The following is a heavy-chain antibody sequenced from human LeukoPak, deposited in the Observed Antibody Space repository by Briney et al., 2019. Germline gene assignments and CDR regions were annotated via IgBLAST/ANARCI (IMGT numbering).Heavy chain of an antibody. CDR2: VYSSGST. J-gene: IGHJ4*02. V-gene: IGHV4-4*07. CDR3: ARVLGWAAFDY. CDR1: GGSISSFY. D-gene: IGHD2-15*01. Sequence: SETLSLTCTVSGGSISSFYWSWFRQPAGKGLAWIGRVYSSGSTNYNPSLMSRVTMSVDTSKNQFSLKLSSVTAADTAVYYCARVLGWAAFDYWGQGTLVTVSS.